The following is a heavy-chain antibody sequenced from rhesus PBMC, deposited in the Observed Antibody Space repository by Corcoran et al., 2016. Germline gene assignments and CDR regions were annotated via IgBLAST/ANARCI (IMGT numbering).Heavy chain of an antibody. CDR2: ISSGGDST. V-gene: IGHV3S5*01. J-gene: IGHJ4*01. Sequence: EVQLVETGGGLVQPGGSLKLSCAASGFTFSSFGMSWFPQAPGKGLEWVSAISSGGDSTFYADSVKSRFTISRDNSKNTLSLQMNSLRAEDTAVYYCAKDWGYWGQGVLVTVSS. CDR1: GFTFSSFG. CDR3: AKDWGY. D-gene: IGHD3-34*01.